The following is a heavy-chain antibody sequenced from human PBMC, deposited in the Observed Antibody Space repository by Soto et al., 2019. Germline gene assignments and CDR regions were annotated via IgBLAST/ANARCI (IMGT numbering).Heavy chain of an antibody. J-gene: IGHJ6*02. Sequence: QVQLQQWGAGLLKPSETLSLTCAVYGGSFSGYYWSWIRQPPGKGLEWLGEINHSGSTNYNPSLKSRVTISVDTSKNQFSLKLSSVTAADTAVYYCGGYCSGGSCYRYGMDVWGQGTTVTVSS. CDR3: GGYCSGGSCYRYGMDV. CDR1: GGSFSGYY. D-gene: IGHD2-15*01. V-gene: IGHV4-34*01. CDR2: INHSGST.